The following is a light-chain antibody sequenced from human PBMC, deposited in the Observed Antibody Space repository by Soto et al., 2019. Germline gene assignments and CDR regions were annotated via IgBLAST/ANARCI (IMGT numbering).Light chain of an antibody. CDR3: QQRNVWPTVT. CDR2: GAS. Sequence: VVMTQFPATPSLFPGERGTLSRRASHSVSSSLAWYQQKPGQAHRLILSGASTRAAGIPARFSGSGSGTDFTLTISSLEPEDSAVYYCQQRNVWPTVTFGQGTRLEIK. CDR1: HSVSSS. V-gene: IGKV3-11*01. J-gene: IGKJ5*01.